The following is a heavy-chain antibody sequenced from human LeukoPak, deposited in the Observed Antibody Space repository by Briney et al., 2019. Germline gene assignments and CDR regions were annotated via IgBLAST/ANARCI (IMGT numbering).Heavy chain of an antibody. CDR1: GFTFSSYA. V-gene: IGHV3-23*01. CDR3: AREGGSTKYHFDY. D-gene: IGHD2-8*01. J-gene: IGHJ4*02. CDR2: ISGSGGST. Sequence: PGGSLRLSCAASGFTFSSYAMSWVRQAPGKGPEWVSAISGSGGSTYYADSVKGRFTISRDNSKNTLYLQMNSLRAEDTAVYYCAREGGSTKYHFDYWGQGTLVTVSS.